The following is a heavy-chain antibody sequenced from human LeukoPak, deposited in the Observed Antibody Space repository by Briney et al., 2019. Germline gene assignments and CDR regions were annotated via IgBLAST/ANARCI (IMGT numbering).Heavy chain of an antibody. D-gene: IGHD2-15*01. V-gene: IGHV3-9*01. J-gene: IGHJ6*02. CDR1: GFTFDDYA. CDR2: TSWNSGSI. CDR3: QGYCSGGSCYGMDV. Sequence: GRSLRLSCAASGFTFDDYAMHWVRQAPGKGLEWVSGTSWNSGSIGYADSVEGRFTISRDNAKNSLYLQMNSLRAEDTALYYCQGYCSGGSCYGMDVWGQGTTVTVSS.